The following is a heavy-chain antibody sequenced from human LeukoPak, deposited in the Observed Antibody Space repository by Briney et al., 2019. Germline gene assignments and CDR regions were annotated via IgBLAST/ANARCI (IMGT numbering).Heavy chain of an antibody. CDR1: GFTFSTYT. D-gene: IGHD3-16*01. J-gene: IGHJ6*02. CDR3: ARGGGLDV. Sequence: PGGSLRLSCAASGFTFSTYTMNWPRQAPGKGLEWVASINHNGNVNYYVDSVKGRFTISRDNAKNSLYLQMSNLRAEDTAVYFCARGGGLDVWGQGATVTVSS. CDR2: INHNGNVN. V-gene: IGHV3-7*03.